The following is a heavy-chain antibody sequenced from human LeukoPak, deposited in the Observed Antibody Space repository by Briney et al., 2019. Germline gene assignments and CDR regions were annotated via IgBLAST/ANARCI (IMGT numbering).Heavy chain of an antibody. CDR2: ISGSGGST. J-gene: IGHJ6*03. CDR3: AKNGDRGAFCSGGTCYPYYYYMDV. CDR1: GFTFSSYA. Sequence: PGGSLRLSCAASGFTFSSYAMSWVRQAPGKGLEWVSAISGSGGSTYYADSVKGGFTISRDNSKNTLFLQMNSLRAEDTAVYYCAKNGDRGAFCSGGTCYPYYYYMDVWGKGTTVIISS. V-gene: IGHV3-23*01. D-gene: IGHD2-15*01.